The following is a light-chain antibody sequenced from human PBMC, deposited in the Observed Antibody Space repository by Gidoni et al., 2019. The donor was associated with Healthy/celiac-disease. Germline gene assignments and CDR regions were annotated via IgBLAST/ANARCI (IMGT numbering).Light chain of an antibody. CDR1: KSIGSW. CDR2: KSS. V-gene: IGKV1-5*03. J-gene: IGKJ1*01. Sequence: DIQMTQSPSTLSASVGDRVTITCRASKSIGSWLAWYQQKPGKAPNLLSYKSSNLEDVVPSRFSGSGSGTQFLLSISSLHPDDVATYHRHHYNSLWTFGQGTKVEI. CDR3: HHYNSLWT.